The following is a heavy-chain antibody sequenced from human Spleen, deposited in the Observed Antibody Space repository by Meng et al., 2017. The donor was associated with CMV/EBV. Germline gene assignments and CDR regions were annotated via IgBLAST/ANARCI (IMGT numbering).Heavy chain of an antibody. CDR2: IYSGGTT. V-gene: IGHV3-53*01. CDR3: ARGRTFSLFDF. J-gene: IGHJ4*02. D-gene: IGHD2/OR15-2a*01. Sequence: GESLKISCAASGLTVSSKYMNWVRQAPGKGLEWVSVIYSGGTTYYAASVKGRFTISRDNSKNTLYLQMNSLRAEDTAVYFCARGRTFSLFDFWGQGTLVTVSS. CDR1: GLTVSSKY.